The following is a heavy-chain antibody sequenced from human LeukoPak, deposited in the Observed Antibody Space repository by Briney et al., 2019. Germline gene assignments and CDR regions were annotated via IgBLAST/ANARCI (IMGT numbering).Heavy chain of an antibody. D-gene: IGHD1-14*01. CDR3: ARVPDQVFDY. CDR1: GFTFGDYP. V-gene: IGHV3-48*02. CDR2: ISSSSSTI. Sequence: GGSLRLSCAASGFTFGDYPMHWVRQAPGKGLEWVSYISSSSSTIYYADSVKGRFTISRDNAKNSLYLQMNSLRDEDTAVYYCARVPDQVFDYWGQGTLVTVSS. J-gene: IGHJ4*02.